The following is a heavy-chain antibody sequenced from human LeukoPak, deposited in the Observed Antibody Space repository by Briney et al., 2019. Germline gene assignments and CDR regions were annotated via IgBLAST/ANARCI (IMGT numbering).Heavy chain of an antibody. Sequence: ASVKVSCKVSGYTLTELSMHWVRQAPGKGHEWMGGFDPEDGETIYAQKFQGRVTMTEDTSTDTAYMELSSLRSEDTAVYYCATPGYSVYELHDAFDIWGQGTMVTVSS. CDR2: FDPEDGET. D-gene: IGHD5/OR15-5a*01. CDR1: GYTLTELS. J-gene: IGHJ3*02. CDR3: ATPGYSVYELHDAFDI. V-gene: IGHV1-24*01.